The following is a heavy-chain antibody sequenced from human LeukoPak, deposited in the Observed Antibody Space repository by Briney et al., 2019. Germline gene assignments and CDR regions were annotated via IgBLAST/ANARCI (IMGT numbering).Heavy chain of an antibody. CDR2: INWNGGST. CDR1: GFTFDDYG. CDR3: ARDPGTGAILRGYMDV. D-gene: IGHD7-27*01. V-gene: IGHV3-20*04. J-gene: IGHJ6*03. Sequence: SGGSLRLSCAASGFTFDDYGMSWVRQAPGKGLEWVSGINWNGGSTGYADSVKGRFTTSRDNAKNSLYLQMNSLRAEDTALYYCARDPGTGAILRGYMDVWGKGTTVTVSS.